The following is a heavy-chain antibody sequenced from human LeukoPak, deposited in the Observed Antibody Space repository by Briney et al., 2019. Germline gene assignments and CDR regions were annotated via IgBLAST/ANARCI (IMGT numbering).Heavy chain of an antibody. Sequence: SETLSLTCTVSGGSISSYYWSWIRQPPGKGLEWIGYIYYSGSTNYNPSLKSRVTISVDTSKNQFSLKLSSVTAADTAVYYCAKGPNKSYYYYYMDVWGKGTTVTVSS. V-gene: IGHV4-59*01. J-gene: IGHJ6*03. CDR2: IYYSGST. CDR1: GGSISSYY. CDR3: AKGPNKSYYYYYMDV.